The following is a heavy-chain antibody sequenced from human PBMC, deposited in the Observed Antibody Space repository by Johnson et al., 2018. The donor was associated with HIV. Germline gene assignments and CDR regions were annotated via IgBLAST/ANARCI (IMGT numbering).Heavy chain of an antibody. Sequence: VQLVESGGGLIQSGGSLRLSCAASGFTVSSNYMSWVRQAPGQGLEWVSAIYSGGNTYYADSVKGRINISRDNSKNALSLHMNSRRAEDTAVYSCAKPPSMGADAFDIWGQGTMVTVSS. CDR1: GFTVSSNY. J-gene: IGHJ3*02. V-gene: IGHV3-66*03. CDR2: IYSGGNT. D-gene: IGHD3-16*01. CDR3: AKPPSMGADAFDI.